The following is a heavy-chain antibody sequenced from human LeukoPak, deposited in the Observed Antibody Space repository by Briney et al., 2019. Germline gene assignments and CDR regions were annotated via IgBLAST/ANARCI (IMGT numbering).Heavy chain of an antibody. Sequence: PSETLSLTCTVSGDSINSGYYWGWIRQPPGKGLEWIGTIYHSGSTYYNPSLKSRLSIPVDMSKNQFSLKLSSVTAADTAVYYCARELFWSGYYFDYWGQGTLVTVSS. CDR3: ARELFWSGYYFDY. V-gene: IGHV4-38-2*02. CDR1: GDSINSGYY. D-gene: IGHD3-3*01. CDR2: IYHSGST. J-gene: IGHJ4*02.